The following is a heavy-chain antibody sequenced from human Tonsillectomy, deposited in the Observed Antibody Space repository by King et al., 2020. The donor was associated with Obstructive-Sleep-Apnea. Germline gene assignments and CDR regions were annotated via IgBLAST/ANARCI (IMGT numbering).Heavy chain of an antibody. CDR3: ARTAYCGGYCSEWDDAFDI. Sequence: QLQESGPGLVKPSETLSLTCAVAGGSISSYYGSWIRQPPGKGLEWIGYIYYSGSSNYNPSLKSRVTISLATSKNQFSLKLRSVTAADTAVYYCARTAYCGGYCSEWDDAFDIWGQGTMVTVSS. D-gene: IGHD2-21*02. V-gene: IGHV4-59*01. J-gene: IGHJ3*02. CDR2: IYYSGSS. CDR1: GGSISSYY.